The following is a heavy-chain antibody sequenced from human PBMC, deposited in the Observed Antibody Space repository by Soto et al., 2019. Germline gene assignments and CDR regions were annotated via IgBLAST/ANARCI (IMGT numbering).Heavy chain of an antibody. J-gene: IGHJ4*02. Sequence: PGGSLRLSCAASGFTFSHYGIHWVRQAPGKGLEWVAVISYDGRSKYYADSVRGRFTISRDNSKNTLYLQMSSLRADDTAVYYCARVHSSSYHYFDCWGQGTLVTVSS. CDR1: GFTFSHYG. CDR2: ISYDGRSK. CDR3: ARVHSSSYHYFDC. V-gene: IGHV3-30*03. D-gene: IGHD6-13*01.